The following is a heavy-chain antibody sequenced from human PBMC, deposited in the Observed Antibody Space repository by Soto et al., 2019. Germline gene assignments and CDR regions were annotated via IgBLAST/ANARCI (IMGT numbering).Heavy chain of an antibody. D-gene: IGHD3-22*01. CDR3: ARVLDYYDSSGYRGVDNWFDP. V-gene: IGHV4-34*09. CDR2: INHSGST. CDR1: GGSFSGYY. J-gene: IGHJ5*02. Sequence: SETLSLTCAVYGGSFSGYYWGWIRQPPEKGLEWIGEINHSGSTYYNPSLKSRVTISVDTSKNQFSLKLSSVTAADTAVYYCARVLDYYDSSGYRGVDNWFDPWGQGTLVTVSS.